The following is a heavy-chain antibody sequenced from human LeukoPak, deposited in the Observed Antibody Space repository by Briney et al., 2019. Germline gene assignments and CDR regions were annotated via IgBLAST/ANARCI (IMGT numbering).Heavy chain of an antibody. J-gene: IGHJ5*02. CDR1: GFTFSSYW. Sequence: GGSLRLSCAASGFTFSSYWMSWVRQAPGKGLEWVANIKQDGSEKYYVDSVKGRFTISRDNAKNSLYLQMNSLRAEDTAVYYCARDVMYYDILTGHGSWGQGTLVTVSS. CDR2: IKQDGSEK. CDR3: ARDVMYYDILTGHGS. V-gene: IGHV3-7*01. D-gene: IGHD3-9*01.